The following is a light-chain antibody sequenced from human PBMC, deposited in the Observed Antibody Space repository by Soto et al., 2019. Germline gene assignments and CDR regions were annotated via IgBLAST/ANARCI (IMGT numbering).Light chain of an antibody. CDR1: SSDVGGYNY. CDR3: SSYTNSNTLV. CDR2: DVS. V-gene: IGLV2-14*01. J-gene: IGLJ1*01. Sequence: QSALTQPASVSGSPGQSITISCTGTSSDVGGYNYVSWYQQYPGKAPKLMIYDVSNRPSGVSDRFSGSKSGNTASLTISVLQAEDEADYYCSSYTNSNTLVFGTGTKLTVL.